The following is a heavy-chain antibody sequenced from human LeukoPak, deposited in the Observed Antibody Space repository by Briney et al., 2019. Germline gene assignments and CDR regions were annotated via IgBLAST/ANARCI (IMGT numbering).Heavy chain of an antibody. CDR2: ISGSGGNT. CDR3: AKDRNDDILTGYYIWFDP. D-gene: IGHD3-9*01. J-gene: IGHJ5*02. CDR1: GFTFSSYA. V-gene: IGHV3-23*01. Sequence: GGSLRLSCAASGFTFSSYAVNWVRQAPGKGLEWVSSISGSGGNTYYADSVKGRFTISRDNFKNILFLQMNSLRAEDTAVYYCAKDRNDDILTGYYIWFDPWGQGTLVTVSS.